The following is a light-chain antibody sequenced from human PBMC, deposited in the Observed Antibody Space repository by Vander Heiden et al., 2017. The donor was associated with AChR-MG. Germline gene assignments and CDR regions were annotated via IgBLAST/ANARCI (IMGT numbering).Light chain of an antibody. V-gene: IGLV3-21*02. CDR2: DDS. CDR1: NIGSKN. Sequence: SYVLTQPLSVPVAPGQPAKITGGGNNIGSKNVDWYQHKPGQAPVLVVYDDSERPSGIPERFSGSNSGNTATLTISRVEGGDEADYYCQVWDSPSDHYVFGSGTEVTVL. CDR3: QVWDSPSDHYV. J-gene: IGLJ1*01.